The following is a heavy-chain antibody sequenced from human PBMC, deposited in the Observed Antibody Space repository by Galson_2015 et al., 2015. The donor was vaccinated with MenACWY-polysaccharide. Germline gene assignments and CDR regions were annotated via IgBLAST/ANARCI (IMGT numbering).Heavy chain of an antibody. CDR1: GFTFSNYA. CDR2: IGGSGSNT. D-gene: IGHD2-2*01. Sequence: LRLSCSASGFTFSNYAMSWVRQAPGKGLEWVSTIGGSGSNTHYADSVKGRFTISRDNSKNTLPLQMNSLRAEDTAVYYCARVRYSTGKYQFDYWGQGTLVAVSS. J-gene: IGHJ4*02. CDR3: ARVRYSTGKYQFDY. V-gene: IGHV3-23*01.